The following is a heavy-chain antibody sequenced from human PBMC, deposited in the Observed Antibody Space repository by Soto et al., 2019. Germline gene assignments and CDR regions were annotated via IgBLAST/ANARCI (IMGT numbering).Heavy chain of an antibody. CDR1: GFTFSSFA. V-gene: IGHV3-23*01. CDR3: AKGSWFYYFDY. CDR2: ISGSGDST. Sequence: EVQLLESGGGLVQPGGSLRLSCAASGFTFSSFAMSWVRQAPGKGLEWVSSISGSGDSTYYAESVKGRFTMSRDNSKNTLYLQMNSLRAEDMAVYYCAKGSWFYYFDYWGQGTLVTVSS. J-gene: IGHJ4*02. D-gene: IGHD6-13*01.